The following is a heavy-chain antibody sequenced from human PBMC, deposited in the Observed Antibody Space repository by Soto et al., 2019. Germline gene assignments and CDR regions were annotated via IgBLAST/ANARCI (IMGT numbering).Heavy chain of an antibody. CDR1: GGSISSYY. CDR3: AREGGDGSGHFDY. V-gene: IGHV4-59*01. J-gene: IGHJ4*02. Sequence: SETLSLTCTVAGGSISSYYWSWIRQPPGKGLEWIGYIYYSGSTNYNPSLKSRVTISVDTSKNQFSLKLSSVTAADTAVYYCAREGGDGSGHFDYLGQGNLVTVSS. D-gene: IGHD3-10*01. CDR2: IYYSGST.